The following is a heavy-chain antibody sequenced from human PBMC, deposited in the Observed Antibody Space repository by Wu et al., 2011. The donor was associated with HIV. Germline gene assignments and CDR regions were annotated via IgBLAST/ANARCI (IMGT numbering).Heavy chain of an antibody. J-gene: IGHJ4*02. CDR1: GGTFSSFA. CDR2: ISPYDGDT. CDR3: ARDDSSGWPEGFDY. D-gene: IGHD6-19*01. V-gene: IGHV1-18*01. Sequence: QVQLVQSGAEVKEPGSSVKVSCKASGGTFSSFAISWVRQASGQGLEWMGWISPYDGDTKYPQKLQGRVTMTTDTSTSTAYMELRSLRSDDTAVYYCARDDSSGWPEGFDYWGQGTLVTVSS.